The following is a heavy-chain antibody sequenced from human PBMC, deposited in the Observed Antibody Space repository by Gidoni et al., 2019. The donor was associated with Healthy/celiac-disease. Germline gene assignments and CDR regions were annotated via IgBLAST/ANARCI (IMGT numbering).Heavy chain of an antibody. CDR3: ARGSAYYYDSSGYYDEESDRYYFDY. CDR1: GGTFSSYA. J-gene: IGHJ4*02. V-gene: IGHV1-69*04. CDR2: IIPILGIA. Sequence: QVQLVQSGAEVKKPGSSVKVSCKASGGTFSSYAITWVRQASGQGLEWMGRIIPILGIANYAQKFQGRVTITADKSTSTAYMELSSLRSEDTAVYYCARGSAYYYDSSGYYDEESDRYYFDYWGQGTLVTVSS. D-gene: IGHD3-22*01.